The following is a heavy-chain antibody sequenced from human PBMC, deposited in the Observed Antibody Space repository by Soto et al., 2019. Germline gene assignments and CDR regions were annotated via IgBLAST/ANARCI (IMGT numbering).Heavy chain of an antibody. D-gene: IGHD4-17*01. J-gene: IGHJ4*02. CDR3: ARDMTRTVVHSLDF. V-gene: IGHV1-18*01. CDR1: GYNFTTNS. Sequence: GASVNVSCKASGYNFTTNSVLWLRQSPGQGLEWMGWISVYNGNTNYAQKFQGRVTITADKSTSTSYMELSIMRSEDTAVYYCARDMTRTVVHSLDFWGQGTLVTVSS. CDR2: ISVYNGNT.